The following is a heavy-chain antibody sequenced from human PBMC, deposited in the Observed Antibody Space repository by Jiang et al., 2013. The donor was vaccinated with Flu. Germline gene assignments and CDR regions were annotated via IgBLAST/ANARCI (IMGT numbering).Heavy chain of an antibody. V-gene: IGHV2-5*02. Sequence: GVGVGWIRQPPGKALEWLVTSFYWDDDKRYSPSLKSRLTITKDTSKNQVVLTMTNMDPVDTATYYCAHRPKANVRYFDWLLRYNWFDPWGQGTLVTVSS. CDR2: FYWDDDK. D-gene: IGHD3-9*01. J-gene: IGHJ5*02. CDR3: AHRPKANVRYFDWLLRYNWFDP. CDR1: GVG.